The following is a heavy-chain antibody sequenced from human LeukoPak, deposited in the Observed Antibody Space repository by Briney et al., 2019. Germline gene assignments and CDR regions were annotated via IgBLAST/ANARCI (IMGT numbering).Heavy chain of an antibody. D-gene: IGHD1-1*01. J-gene: IGHJ3*01. Sequence: SVKVSCKASGGTFSSYAISWVRQAPGQGLEWMGGIIPIFGTANYAQKFQGRVTITADESTSTAYMELSSLRSEDTAVYYCARSLRTGAPNDAAIDLWGQGTMVTVSS. CDR3: ARSLRTGAPNDAAIDL. CDR1: GGTFSSYA. V-gene: IGHV1-69*13. CDR2: IIPIFGTA.